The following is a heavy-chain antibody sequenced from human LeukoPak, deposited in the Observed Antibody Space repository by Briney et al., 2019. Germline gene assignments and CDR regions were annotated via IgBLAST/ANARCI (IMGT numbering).Heavy chain of an antibody. CDR2: IYYSGST. CDR1: GGSISSSSYY. D-gene: IGHD2-2*01. Sequence: SETLSLTCTVSGGSISSSSYYWGWIRQPPGKGLEWIGSIYYSGSTYYNPSLKSRVTISVDTSKNQFSLKLSSVTAADTAVYYCARPTSSRPVGAFDIWGQGTMVTVSS. J-gene: IGHJ3*02. V-gene: IGHV4-39*01. CDR3: ARPTSSRPVGAFDI.